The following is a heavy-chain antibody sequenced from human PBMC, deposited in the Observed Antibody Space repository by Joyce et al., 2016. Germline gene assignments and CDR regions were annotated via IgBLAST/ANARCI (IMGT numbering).Heavy chain of an antibody. Sequence: WVRQVPGKGLEWLSFIGSRGNDIYYADSVRGRFTISRDNAKKSLFLQMNNLTVDDTAVYYCARDLTLTHWGQGTLVTVSS. J-gene: IGHJ4*02. CDR3: ARDLTLTH. V-gene: IGHV3-21*01. D-gene: IGHD3-9*01. CDR2: IGSRGNDI.